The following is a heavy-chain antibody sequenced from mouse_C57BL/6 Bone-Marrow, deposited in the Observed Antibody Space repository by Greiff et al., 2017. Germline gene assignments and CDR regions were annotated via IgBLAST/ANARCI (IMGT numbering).Heavy chain of an antibody. J-gene: IGHJ2*01. V-gene: IGHV1-80*01. CDR1: GYAFSTYW. Sequence: VKLQESGAELVKPGASVKISCKVSGYAFSTYWMNWVKQRPGQGLEWIGQIYPGDGDTNYNGKFKGKATLTADKSSSTAYMQLSSLTSEDAAVYFCARDWDDFDYWGQGTTLTVSS. D-gene: IGHD4-1*01. CDR3: ARDWDDFDY. CDR2: IYPGDGDT.